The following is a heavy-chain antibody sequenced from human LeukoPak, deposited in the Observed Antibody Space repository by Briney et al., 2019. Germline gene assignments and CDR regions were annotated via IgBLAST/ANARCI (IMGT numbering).Heavy chain of an antibody. Sequence: GGSLRLSCAASGFTFSTYAMTWVRQAPGKGLEWVSGISGSGGSTYYADSVKGRFTIPRDNSKNTLYLQMNSLGAEDTAVYYCAKAFIEDYYDSSGTFDYWGQGTLVTVSS. CDR1: GFTFSTYA. V-gene: IGHV3-23*01. CDR2: ISGSGGST. J-gene: IGHJ4*02. D-gene: IGHD3-22*01. CDR3: AKAFIEDYYDSSGTFDY.